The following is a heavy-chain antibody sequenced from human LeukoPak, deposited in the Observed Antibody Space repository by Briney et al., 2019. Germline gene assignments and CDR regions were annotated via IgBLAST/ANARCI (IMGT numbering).Heavy chain of an antibody. Sequence: ASVKVSCKASGYTFTSYYMHWVRQAPGQGLEWMGIINPNGGSTSYAQKFQGRVTMTSDTSTSTVYMEMRSLRSEDTAVYYCARWRRPLDSSSWYYFDYWGQGTLVTVSS. D-gene: IGHD6-13*01. CDR2: INPNGGST. V-gene: IGHV1-46*01. CDR3: ARWRRPLDSSSWYYFDY. CDR1: GYTFTSYY. J-gene: IGHJ4*02.